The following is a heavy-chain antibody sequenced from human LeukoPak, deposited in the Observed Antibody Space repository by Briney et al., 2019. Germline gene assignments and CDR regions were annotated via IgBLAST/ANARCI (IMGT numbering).Heavy chain of an antibody. CDR1: GASISSYY. D-gene: IGHD3-22*01. J-gene: IGHJ4*02. V-gene: IGHV4-59*01. CDR2: IYYSEST. Sequence: SETLSLTCTVSGASISSYYCSWIRQPPGKGLELFGYIYYSESTNYNPSLKSPVTKSVDTSKNQFSLKLSSVTAADTAVYYCARASYDSSGYFLFDYWGQGTLVTVSS. CDR3: ARASYDSSGYFLFDY.